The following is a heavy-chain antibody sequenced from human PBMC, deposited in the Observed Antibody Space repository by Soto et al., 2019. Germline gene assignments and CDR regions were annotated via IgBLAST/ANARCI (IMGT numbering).Heavy chain of an antibody. V-gene: IGHV1-18*04. Sequence: QVQLVQSGAEVKKPGASVKVSFKAYGYTFTSYGISWVRQAPGQGLEWMGWISAYNGNTNYAQKLQGRVTMTTDTATGTAYMELRSLSCDDTAVYYWARENGVDFYDSSGYLNYFECWGQGTLVTVSS. CDR2: ISAYNGNT. J-gene: IGHJ4*02. CDR1: GYTFTSYG. CDR3: ARENGVDFYDSSGYLNYFEC. D-gene: IGHD3-22*01.